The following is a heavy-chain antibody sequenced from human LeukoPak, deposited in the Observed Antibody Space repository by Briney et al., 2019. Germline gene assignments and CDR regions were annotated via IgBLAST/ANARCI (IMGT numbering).Heavy chain of an antibody. V-gene: IGHV4-59*01. CDR1: GGSINTYY. J-gene: IGHJ5*02. CDR3: ARSTQRYCSGGTCFPYWFDP. Sequence: PSGTLSLTCTVSGGSINTYYWSWLRQPPGKGLEWIGYISDSGSPSYNSSLKSRVTISIDTSKKQFSLMLSSVTAADTAIYYCARSTQRYCSGGTCFPYWFDPWGRGALVTVSS. CDR2: ISDSGSP. D-gene: IGHD2-15*01.